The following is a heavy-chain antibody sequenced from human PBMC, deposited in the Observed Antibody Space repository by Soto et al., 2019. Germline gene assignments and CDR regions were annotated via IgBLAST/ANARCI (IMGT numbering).Heavy chain of an antibody. Sequence: PGGSLRLSCAASGFTFRTYAMHWVRQAPGKGLEWLAVISYDGIHSYYADSVKGRFTISRDNSKNTLYLEMNRLRPEDTAVYYCVKAGWSGFDVLYLFFDYWGQGTLVTVSS. D-gene: IGHD5-12*01. CDR1: GFTFRTYA. V-gene: IGHV3-30*18. J-gene: IGHJ4*02. CDR2: ISYDGIHS. CDR3: VKAGWSGFDVLYLFFDY.